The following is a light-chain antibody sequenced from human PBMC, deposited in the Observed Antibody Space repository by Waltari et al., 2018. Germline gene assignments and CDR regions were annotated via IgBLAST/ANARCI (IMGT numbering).Light chain of an antibody. CDR1: ALPKQY. Sequence: SYELTQPPSVSVSPGQTARITCSGDALPKQYAYWYQQKPGQAPVLVIYKDSERPSGIPERFSGSRSGTIVTLTISGVQAEDEADYYCQSADSSGTYGVFGGGTKLTVL. V-gene: IGLV3-25*03. CDR3: QSADSSGTYGV. J-gene: IGLJ3*02. CDR2: KDS.